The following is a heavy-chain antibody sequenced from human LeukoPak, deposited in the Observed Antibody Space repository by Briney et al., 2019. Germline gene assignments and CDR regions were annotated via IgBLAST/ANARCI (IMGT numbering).Heavy chain of an antibody. CDR1: GGTFSSYA. CDR2: IIPILGIA. V-gene: IGHV1-69*04. Sequence: SVKVSCTASGGTFSSYAISWVRQAPGQGLEWMGRIIPILGIANYAQKFQGRVTITADKSTSTAYMELSSLRSEDTAVYYCAREPSGYSYGYGWFDPWGQGTLVTVSS. D-gene: IGHD5-18*01. J-gene: IGHJ5*02. CDR3: AREPSGYSYGYGWFDP.